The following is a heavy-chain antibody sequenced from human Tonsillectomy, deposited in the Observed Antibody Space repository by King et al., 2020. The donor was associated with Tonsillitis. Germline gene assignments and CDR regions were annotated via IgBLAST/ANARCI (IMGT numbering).Heavy chain of an antibody. V-gene: IGHV3-21*06. CDR2: ISSSDYI. CDR3: AKDRETEYHDSGRGAFDI. D-gene: IGHD3-22*01. Sequence: VQLVESGGGLVKPGGSLRLSCATSGFTFSNHDMNWVRQAPGKGLEWVSSISSSDYIYYTDSVKGRFTVSRDNAKNSLYLQMISLRVEDTAVYYCAKDRETEYHDSGRGAFDIWGQGTVVTVSS. CDR1: GFTFSNHD. J-gene: IGHJ3*02.